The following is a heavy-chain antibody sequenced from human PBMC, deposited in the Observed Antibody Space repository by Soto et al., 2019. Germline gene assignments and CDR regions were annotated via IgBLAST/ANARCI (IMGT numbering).Heavy chain of an antibody. CDR2: INHSGST. CDR3: ARGRRMVRGVIMRSAFDI. J-gene: IGHJ3*02. V-gene: IGHV4-34*01. Sequence: SETLSLTCAVHGGSFSGYYWSWIRQPPGKGLEWIGEINHSGSTNYNPSLKSRVTISVDTSKNQFSLKLSSVTAADTAVYYCARGRRMVRGVIMRSAFDIWGQGTMVTVSS. CDR1: GGSFSGYY. D-gene: IGHD3-10*01.